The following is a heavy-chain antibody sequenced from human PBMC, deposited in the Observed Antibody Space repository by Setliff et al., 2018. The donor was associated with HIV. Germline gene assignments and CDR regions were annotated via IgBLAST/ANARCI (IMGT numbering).Heavy chain of an antibody. CDR1: GGSFSGYY. CDR2: INHSGST. D-gene: IGHD3-3*01. CDR3: ARVRTNWDYDFWSGHISSDYFDY. Sequence: SETLSLTCAVYGGSFSGYYWSWIRQPPGKGLEWIGEINHSGSTNYNPSLKSRVTISVDTSKNQFSLKLSSVTAADTAVYYCARVRTNWDYDFWSGHISSDYFDYWDQGTLVTVSS. J-gene: IGHJ4*02. V-gene: IGHV4-34*01.